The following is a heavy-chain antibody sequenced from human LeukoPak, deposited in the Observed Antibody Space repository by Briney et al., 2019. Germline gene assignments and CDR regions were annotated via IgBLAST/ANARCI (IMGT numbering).Heavy chain of an antibody. V-gene: IGHV4-59*01. Sequence: SETLSLTCTVSGGSISSYYWSWIRQPPGKGLEWIGYIYYSGSTNYNPSLKSRVTISVDTSKNQFSLKLSSVTAADTAVYYCARDDSFHGDAFDIWGQGTMVTVSS. CDR3: ARDDSFHGDAFDI. J-gene: IGHJ3*02. D-gene: IGHD2-21*01. CDR1: GGSISSYY. CDR2: IYYSGST.